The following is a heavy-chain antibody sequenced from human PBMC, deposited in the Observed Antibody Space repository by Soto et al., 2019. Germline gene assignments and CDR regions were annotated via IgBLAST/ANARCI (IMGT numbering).Heavy chain of an antibody. J-gene: IGHJ4*02. CDR1: GGTFSSYA. CDR2: IIPIFGTS. V-gene: IGHV1-69*06. CDR3: ARAPGYSSGWHHFDY. D-gene: IGHD6-19*01. Sequence: ASVKVSCKASGGTFSSYAISWVRQAAGQGLESMGGIIPIFGTSNYAQKFQGTVTITADKSTSTAYMELSSLRSEDTAAYYCARAPGYSSGWHHFDYWVQGPLGIFSS.